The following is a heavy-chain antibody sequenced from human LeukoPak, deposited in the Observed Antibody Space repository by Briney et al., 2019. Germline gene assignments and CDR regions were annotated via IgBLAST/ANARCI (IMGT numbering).Heavy chain of an antibody. D-gene: IGHD6-13*01. CDR3: AKTGSRWEFDN. V-gene: IGHV3-33*03. J-gene: IGHJ4*02. CDR1: GFTFSSYG. Sequence: GGSLRLSCAASGFTFSSYGIHWVRQAPEKGLEGVAGISYDGSNDYYGDSVKGRFTISRDNSKNTLYLQMNSLRVEDTAVYYCAKTGSRWEFDNWGQGTLVTVSS. CDR2: ISYDGSND.